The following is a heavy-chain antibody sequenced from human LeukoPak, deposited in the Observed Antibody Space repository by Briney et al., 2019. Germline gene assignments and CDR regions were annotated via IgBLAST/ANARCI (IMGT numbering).Heavy chain of an antibody. J-gene: IGHJ4*02. CDR1: GFTFSGFG. CDR2: IWYDGSNK. CDR3: ARDRAWNYFDY. Sequence: GGSLRLSCAASGFTFSGFGMHWVRQAPGKGLEWVAVIWYDGSNKYYADSVKGRFTISRDNPKNTLYVQMNSLRAEDTAVYYCARDRAWNYFDYWGQGTLVTVSS. V-gene: IGHV3-33*01. D-gene: IGHD3-3*01.